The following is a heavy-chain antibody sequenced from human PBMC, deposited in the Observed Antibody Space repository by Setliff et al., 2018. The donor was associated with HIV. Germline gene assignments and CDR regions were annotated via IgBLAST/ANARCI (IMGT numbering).Heavy chain of an antibody. CDR3: ARGPGYLTDF. Sequence: ASVKVSCKASGYTFTSYYMHWVRQAPGQGLEWMVIINPSGGTISYAQKFQGRFTISRDNAKNSLYLQMNSLRADDTAVYYCARGPGYLTDFWGPGILVTVSS. CDR1: GYTFTSYY. J-gene: IGHJ4*02. CDR2: INPSGGTI. V-gene: IGHV1-46*01. D-gene: IGHD2-15*01.